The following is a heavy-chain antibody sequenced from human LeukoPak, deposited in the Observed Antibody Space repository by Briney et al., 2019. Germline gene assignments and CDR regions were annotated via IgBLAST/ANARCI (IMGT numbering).Heavy chain of an antibody. V-gene: IGHV3-23*01. CDR2: ISGSGGST. CDR1: GFTFSSYG. CDR3: ARVLGYYDSSGYPYDYYYYMDV. Sequence: PGGSLRLSCAASGFTFSSYGMSWVRQAPGKGLEWVSAISGSGGSTYYADSVKGRFTISRDNSKNTLYLQMNSLRAKDTAVYYCARVLGYYDSSGYPYDYYYYMDVWGKGTTVTVSS. J-gene: IGHJ6*03. D-gene: IGHD3-22*01.